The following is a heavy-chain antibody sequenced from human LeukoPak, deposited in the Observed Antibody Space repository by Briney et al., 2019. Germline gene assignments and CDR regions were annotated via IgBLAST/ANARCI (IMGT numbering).Heavy chain of an antibody. CDR1: GFTFSTYA. Sequence: PGGSLRLSCAASGFTFSTYAMSWVRQAPGKGLEWVSGISGSGGSTFYADSVKGRFTISRDNSKNTLFLQMNSLRAEDTAVYYCAKDGALPGYWGQGTLVTVSS. V-gene: IGHV3-23*01. CDR2: ISGSGGST. CDR3: AKDGALPGY. D-gene: IGHD4/OR15-4a*01. J-gene: IGHJ4*02.